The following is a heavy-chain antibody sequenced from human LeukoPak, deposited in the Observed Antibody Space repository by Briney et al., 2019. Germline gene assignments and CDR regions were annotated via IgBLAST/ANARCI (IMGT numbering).Heavy chain of an antibody. CDR1: GYTFTSYG. CDR3: ARAIVVVPAAMYRWGNPSWFDP. D-gene: IGHD2-2*01. J-gene: IGHJ5*02. Sequence: ASVKVSCKASGYTFTSYGISWVRQAPGQGLEWMGWIRVYNGDTNYAQKLQGRVTMTTDTSTSTAYMELRSLRSDDTAVYYCARAIVVVPAAMYRWGNPSWFDPWGQGTLVTVSS. V-gene: IGHV1-18*01. CDR2: IRVYNGDT.